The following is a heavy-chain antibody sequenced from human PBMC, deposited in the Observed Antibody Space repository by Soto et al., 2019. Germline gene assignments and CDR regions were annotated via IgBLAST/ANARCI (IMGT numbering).Heavy chain of an antibody. D-gene: IGHD6-19*01. V-gene: IGHV1-46*01. CDR1: GYTFTSYY. J-gene: IGHJ6*02. CDR3: ASGSGWYGGRRDPGYYGMDV. CDR2: INPSGGST. Sequence: WASVKVSCKASGYTFTSYYMHWVRQAPGQGLEWMGIINPSGGSTSYAQKFQGRVTMTRDTSASTVYMELSSLRSEDTAVYYCASGSGWYGGRRDPGYYGMDVWGQGTTVTVSS.